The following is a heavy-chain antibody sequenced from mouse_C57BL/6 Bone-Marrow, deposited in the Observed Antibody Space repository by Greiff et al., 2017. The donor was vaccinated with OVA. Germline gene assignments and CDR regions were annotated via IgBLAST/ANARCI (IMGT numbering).Heavy chain of an antibody. Sequence: QVTLKESGPGILQPSQTLSLTCSFSGFSLSTFGMGVGWIRQPSGKGLEWLVHTWWDDDKYYNPALKSRPTISKDTSKNQLFLKIANVDTADTATYYCARSYYSNSYWFAYWGQGTLVTVSA. V-gene: IGHV8-8*01. CDR2: TWWDDDK. CDR3: ARSYYSNSYWFAY. J-gene: IGHJ3*01. CDR1: GFSLSTFGMG. D-gene: IGHD2-5*01.